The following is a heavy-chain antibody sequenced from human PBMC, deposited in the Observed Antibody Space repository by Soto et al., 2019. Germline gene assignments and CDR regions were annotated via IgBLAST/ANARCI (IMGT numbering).Heavy chain of an antibody. CDR1: GFTFRSYS. CDR2: ISISSRTI. J-gene: IGHJ6*02. CDR3: AKAATYCSSNSCLRPANPDV. D-gene: IGHD2-2*01. Sequence: GGSLRLSCAASGFTFRSYSMNWVRQAPGKGLEWVSYISISSRTIYYADSVKGRFTISRDDAKNSLYLQMSSLRDEDTSVYYCAKAATYCSSNSCLRPANPDVWGQGTTVTV. V-gene: IGHV3-48*02.